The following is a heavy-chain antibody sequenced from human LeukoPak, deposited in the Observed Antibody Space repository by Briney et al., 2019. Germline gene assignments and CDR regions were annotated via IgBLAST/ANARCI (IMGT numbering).Heavy chain of an antibody. D-gene: IGHD3-22*01. V-gene: IGHV3-30*18. CDR2: ISYDGSNK. CDR1: GFTVSNNY. Sequence: GGSLRLSCAASGFTVSNNYMSWVRQAPGKGLEWVAVISYDGSNKYYADSVKGRFTISRDNSKNTLYLQMNSLRAEDTAVYYCAKDYYDSSYFDYWGQGTLVTVSS. CDR3: AKDYYDSSYFDY. J-gene: IGHJ4*02.